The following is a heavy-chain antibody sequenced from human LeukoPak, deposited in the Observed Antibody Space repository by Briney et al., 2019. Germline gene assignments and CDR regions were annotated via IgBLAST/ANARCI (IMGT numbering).Heavy chain of an antibody. D-gene: IGHD1-26*01. CDR3: ATRPPSETYYAVSDF. V-gene: IGHV3-23*01. J-gene: IGHJ4*02. CDR1: GLTFSRQG. Sequence: GGSLRLSCAASGLTFSRQGVTWVGQPPGKGLEWVSGISSSGGVTYYADSVEGRFTISRDNSKNKVFLQMNSLRAQYTAVYYCATRPPSETYYAVSDFWGQGTLVSVSS. CDR2: ISSSGGVT.